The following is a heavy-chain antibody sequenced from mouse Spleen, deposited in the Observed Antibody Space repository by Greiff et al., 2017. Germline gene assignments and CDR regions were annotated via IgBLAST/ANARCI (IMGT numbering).Heavy chain of an antibody. CDR3: ARAFYYRYAMDY. Sequence: EVMLVESGGGLVKPGGSLKLSCAASGFTFSDYGMHWVRQAPEKGLEWVAYISSGSSTIYYADTVKGRFTISRDNAKNTLFLQMTSLRSEDTAMYYCARAFYYRYAMDYWGQGTSVTVSS. CDR1: GFTFSDYG. J-gene: IGHJ4*01. D-gene: IGHD2-14*01. CDR2: ISSGSSTI. V-gene: IGHV5-17*01.